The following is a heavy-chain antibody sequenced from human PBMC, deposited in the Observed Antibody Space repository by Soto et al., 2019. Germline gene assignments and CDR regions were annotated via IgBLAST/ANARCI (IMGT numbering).Heavy chain of an antibody. J-gene: IGHJ5*02. V-gene: IGHV4-34*01. CDR2: INHSGST. Sequence: SETLSLTCAVYGGSFSGYYWSWIRQPPGKGLEWIGEINHSGSTNYNPSLKSRVTISVDTSKNQFSLKLSSVTAADTAVYYCARARPYVVWFVVSWFDPWGQGTLVTVS. CDR3: ARARPYVVWFVVSWFDP. D-gene: IGHD2-15*01. CDR1: GGSFSGYY.